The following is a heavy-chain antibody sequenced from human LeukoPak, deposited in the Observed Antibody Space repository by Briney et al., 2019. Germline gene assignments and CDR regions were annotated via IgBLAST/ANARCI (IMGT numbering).Heavy chain of an antibody. D-gene: IGHD4-11*01. V-gene: IGHV1-69*04. CDR2: IIPILGIA. Sequence: GASVKVSCKASGGTFSSYAISWVRQAPGQGLEWMGRIIPILGIANYAQKFQGRVTITADKSTSTAYMELSSLRSEDTAVYYCARDIRKPTVASYNVDYWGQGTLVTVSS. CDR1: GGTFSSYA. J-gene: IGHJ4*02. CDR3: ARDIRKPTVASYNVDY.